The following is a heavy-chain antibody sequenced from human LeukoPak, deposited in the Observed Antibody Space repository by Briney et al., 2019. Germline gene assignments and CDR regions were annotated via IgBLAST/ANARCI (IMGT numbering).Heavy chain of an antibody. V-gene: IGHV4-30-2*01. CDR3: ARDLWTTTYYMDV. J-gene: IGHJ6*03. CDR2: IYYSGST. D-gene: IGHD2/OR15-2a*01. Sequence: SQTLSLTCAVSGGSISSGGYSWSWIRQPPGKGLEWIGYIYYSGSTYCNPSLKSRVTISVDRSKNQFSLKLSSVTAADTAVYYCARDLWTTTYYMDVWGKGTTVTVSS. CDR1: GGSISSGGYS.